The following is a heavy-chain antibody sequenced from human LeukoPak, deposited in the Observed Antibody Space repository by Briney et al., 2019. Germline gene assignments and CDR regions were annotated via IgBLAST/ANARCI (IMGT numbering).Heavy chain of an antibody. CDR3: ARDRELAALDP. D-gene: IGHD1-26*01. CDR1: GGSISSYY. J-gene: IGHJ5*02. V-gene: IGHV4-59*01. CDR2: IYYSGST. Sequence: SETLSLTCTVSGGSISSYYWSWIRQPPGKGLEWIGYIYYSGSTNYNPSLKSRVTISVDTSKIQFSLELSSVTAADTAVYYCARDRELAALDPWGQGTLVIVSS.